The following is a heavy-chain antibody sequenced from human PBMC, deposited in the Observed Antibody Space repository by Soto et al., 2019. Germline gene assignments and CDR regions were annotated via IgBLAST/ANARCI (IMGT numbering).Heavy chain of an antibody. CDR3: ARAGTGHNSGCTSELGY. J-gene: IGHJ4*02. CDR1: GYTFSSYY. CDR2: INPSGVKT. D-gene: IGHD5-12*01. V-gene: IGHV1-46*01. Sequence: QVQVVQSGAELRKPGASVEVSCKASGYTFSSYYVYWVRQAPGQGLVWMGLINPSGVKTTFAQKFQGRVTKTRDTSSTTVYMELSGLRSEDTAVYYCARAGTGHNSGCTSELGYWGQGPLVKVSS.